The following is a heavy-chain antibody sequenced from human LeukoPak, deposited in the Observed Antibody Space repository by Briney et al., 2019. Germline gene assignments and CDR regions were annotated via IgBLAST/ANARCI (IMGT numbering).Heavy chain of an antibody. V-gene: IGHV3-7*02. J-gene: IGHJ4*02. D-gene: IGHD2-15*01. CDR3: ATHPAGGYCSGGSCYSYYFDY. Sequence: GGSLRLSCAASGFTFSSYWMSWVRQAPGKGLEWVANIKQDGSEKYYVDSVKGRFTISRDNAKNSLYLQMNSLRAEDTAVYYCATHPAGGYCSGGSCYSYYFDYWAREPWSPSPQ. CDR2: IKQDGSEK. CDR1: GFTFSSYW.